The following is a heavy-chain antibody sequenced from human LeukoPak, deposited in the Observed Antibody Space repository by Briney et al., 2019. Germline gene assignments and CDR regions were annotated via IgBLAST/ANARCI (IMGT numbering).Heavy chain of an antibody. CDR1: GFIFSTYA. CDR3: AKFFLPYLAGGTGSR. CDR2: ISDGGDST. V-gene: IGHV3-23*01. D-gene: IGHD3-10*01. Sequence: PGGSLRLFCAASGFIFSTYAMSWVRQAPGMRLEWVSSISDGGDSTHYAHSVEGRFTISRDNSKNPLYLQMNNLRAEDTALYYCAKFFLPYLAGGTGSRWGQGTLGTVSS. J-gene: IGHJ4*02.